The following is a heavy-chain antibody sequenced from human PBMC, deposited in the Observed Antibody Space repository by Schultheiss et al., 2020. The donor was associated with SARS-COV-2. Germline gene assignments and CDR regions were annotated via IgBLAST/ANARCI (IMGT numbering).Heavy chain of an antibody. V-gene: IGHV3-74*01. CDR1: GFTFSDYW. J-gene: IGHJ4*02. CDR2: INSDGSST. Sequence: GGSLRLSCAASGFTFSDYWMHWVRQVPGKGLVWVSRINSDGSSTSYADSVKGRFTISRDNSRNTLYLQMNSLRAEDTALYYCARDGEAARFFDYWGQGTLVTVSS. D-gene: IGHD6-6*01. CDR3: ARDGEAARFFDY.